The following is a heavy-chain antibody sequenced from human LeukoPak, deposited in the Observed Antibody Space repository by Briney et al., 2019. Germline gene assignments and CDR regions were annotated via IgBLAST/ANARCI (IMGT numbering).Heavy chain of an antibody. D-gene: IGHD4/OR15-4a*01. CDR1: GVSITSVRFY. V-gene: IGHV4-39*01. CDR2: VYYSGTT. CDR3: ASRDYAAWFDP. J-gene: IGHJ5*02. Sequence: SETLSLTCNVSGVSITSVRFYWAWPRQSPGQGLEWIGNVYYSGTTQYNPSLKGRVTISMDLSKYQLSLNLNSGDCPGTVIYYCASRDYAAWFDPWGKGTLVTVSS.